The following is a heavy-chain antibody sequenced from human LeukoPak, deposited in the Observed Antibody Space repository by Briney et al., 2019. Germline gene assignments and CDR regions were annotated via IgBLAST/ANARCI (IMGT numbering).Heavy chain of an antibody. J-gene: IGHJ1*01. V-gene: IGHV1-69*04. D-gene: IGHD2-21*02. Sequence: GASVKVPCKPSVGTFSSYAISWVRQAPGQELEWMGRIIPILGIANYAQKFQDRVTITADKTTSTAYMELSSLRCGDTAVYYCARDVDCGGDCLEYFQPWGQGNLVTVSS. CDR2: IIPILGIA. CDR1: VGTFSSYA. CDR3: ARDVDCGGDCLEYFQP.